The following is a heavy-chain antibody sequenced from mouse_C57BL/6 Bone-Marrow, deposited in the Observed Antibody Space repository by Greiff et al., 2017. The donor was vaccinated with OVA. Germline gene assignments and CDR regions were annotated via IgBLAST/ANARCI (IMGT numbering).Heavy chain of an antibody. V-gene: IGHV5-6*02. CDR2: ISSGGSYT. CDR1: GFTFSSYG. CDR3: ARQGPVAY. J-gene: IGHJ3*01. D-gene: IGHD3-3*01. Sequence: DVKLVESGGDLVKPGGSLKLSCAASGFTFSSYGMSWVRQTPDKRLEWVATISSGGSYTYYPDSVKGRFTISRDNAKNTLYLQMSSLKSEDTAMYYCARQGPVAYWGQGTLVTVSA.